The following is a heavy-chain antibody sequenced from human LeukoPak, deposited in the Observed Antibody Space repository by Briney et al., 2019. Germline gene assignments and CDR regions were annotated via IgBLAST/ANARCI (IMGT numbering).Heavy chain of an antibody. CDR3: ARRYSSSWYYFDY. J-gene: IGHJ4*02. V-gene: IGHV1-8*03. CDR2: MNPNSGNT. CDR1: GYTFTSYD. Sequence: GASVKVSCKASGYTFTSYDINWVRQATGQGLEWMGWMNPNSGNTGYAQKFQGRVTITRNTSISTAYMELSSLRSEDTAVYYCARRYSSSWYYFDYWGQGTLVTVSS. D-gene: IGHD6-13*01.